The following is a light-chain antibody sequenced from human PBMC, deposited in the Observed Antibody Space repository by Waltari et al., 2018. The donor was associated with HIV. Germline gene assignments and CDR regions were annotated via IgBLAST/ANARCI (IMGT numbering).Light chain of an antibody. V-gene: IGLV1-40*01. J-gene: IGLJ2*01. Sequence: QSVLTQPPSVSGAPGPRVTISCTGSSSNIGAGSDVHWYQQLPGTAPRVLIYGNSNRPSGVPDRFSGSKSGTSASLAITGLQAEDEADYYCQSYDTSLSGSGVFGGGTKLTVL. CDR1: SSNIGAGSD. CDR3: QSYDTSLSGSGV. CDR2: GNS.